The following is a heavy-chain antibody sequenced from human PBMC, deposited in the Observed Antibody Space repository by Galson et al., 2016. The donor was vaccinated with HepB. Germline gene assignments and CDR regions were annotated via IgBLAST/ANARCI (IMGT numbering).Heavy chain of an antibody. CDR1: GFTFSSYG. Sequence: SLRLSCAASGFTFSSYGMHWVRQAPGKGLEWVAVIWYDGSNKYYADSVKGQFTISRDNSKNTLYLQMNSLRAEDTAVYYCARGYYDSSGLDAFDIWGQGTMVTVSS. D-gene: IGHD3-22*01. V-gene: IGHV3-33*01. J-gene: IGHJ3*02. CDR2: IWYDGSNK. CDR3: ARGYYDSSGLDAFDI.